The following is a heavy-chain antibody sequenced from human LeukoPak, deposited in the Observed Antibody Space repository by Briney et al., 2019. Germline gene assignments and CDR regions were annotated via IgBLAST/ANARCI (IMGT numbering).Heavy chain of an antibody. CDR3: ARDKGSGWFHYFDY. CDR1: GFTFSSYE. J-gene: IGHJ4*02. Sequence: PGGSLRLSCAASGFTFSSYEMNWVRQAPGKGLEWASYISSSSSTIYYADSVKGRFTISRDNAKNSLYLQMNSLRAEDTAVYYCARDKGSGWFHYFDYWGQGTLVTVSS. V-gene: IGHV3-48*01. D-gene: IGHD6-19*01. CDR2: ISSSSSTI.